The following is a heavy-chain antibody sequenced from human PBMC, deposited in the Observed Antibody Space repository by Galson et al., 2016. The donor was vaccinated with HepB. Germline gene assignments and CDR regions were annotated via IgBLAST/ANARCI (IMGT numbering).Heavy chain of an antibody. CDR3: AREMGATYYYYYYMDV. CDR2: INHSGST. CDR1: GGSFSGYY. V-gene: IGHV4-34*01. Sequence: SETLSLTCAVYGGSFSGYYWSWIRQPPGKGLEWIGEINHSGSTNYNPSLKSRVTISVDTSKNQFSLKLSSVTAADTAVYYCAREMGATYYYYYYMDVWGKGTTVTVSS. D-gene: IGHD1-26*01. J-gene: IGHJ6*03.